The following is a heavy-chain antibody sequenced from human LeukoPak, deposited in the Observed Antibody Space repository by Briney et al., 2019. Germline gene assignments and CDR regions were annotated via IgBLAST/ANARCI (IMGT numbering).Heavy chain of an antibody. CDR2: ISSSSSYI. V-gene: IGHV3-21*01. J-gene: IGHJ4*02. CDR3: AKDRGGIQLWLTLGDY. D-gene: IGHD5-18*01. Sequence: PGGSLRLSCAASGFTFSSYSMNWVRQAPGKGLEWVSSISSSSSYIYYADSVKGRFTISRDNAKNSLYLQMNSLRAEDTAVYYCAKDRGGIQLWLTLGDYWGQGTLVTVSS. CDR1: GFTFSSYS.